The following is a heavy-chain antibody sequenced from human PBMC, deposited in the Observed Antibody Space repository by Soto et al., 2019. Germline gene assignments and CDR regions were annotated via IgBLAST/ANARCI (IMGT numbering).Heavy chain of an antibody. CDR2: VYYSGST. Sequence: SETLSLTCTVSGVSITTYYWSWIRQPPGKELEWIGYVYYSGSTNYNPSLKRRVTISVDTSKNQFSLKLSSVTAADTAMYYCARDRIGYGWFDPWGQRTLVTGSS. J-gene: IGHJ5*02. V-gene: IGHV4-59*01. CDR1: GVSITTYY. D-gene: IGHD5-12*01. CDR3: ARDRIGYGWFDP.